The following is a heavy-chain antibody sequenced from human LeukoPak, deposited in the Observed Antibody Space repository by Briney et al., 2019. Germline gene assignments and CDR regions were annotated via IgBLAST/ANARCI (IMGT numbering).Heavy chain of an antibody. CDR1: GFSLSTSGVG. D-gene: IGHD1-26*01. J-gene: IGHJ3*02. V-gene: IGHV2-5*01. Sequence: SGPTLVNPTQTLTLTCTFSGFSLSTSGVGVGWIRQPPGKALEWLALIYWNDDKRYSPSLKSRLTITKDTSKNQVVLTMTNMDPVDTATHYCAHRYSGSYSDAFDIWGQGTMVTVSS. CDR2: IYWNDDK. CDR3: AHRYSGSYSDAFDI.